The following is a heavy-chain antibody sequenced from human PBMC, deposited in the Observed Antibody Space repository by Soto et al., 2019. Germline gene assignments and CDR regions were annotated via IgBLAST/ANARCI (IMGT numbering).Heavy chain of an antibody. CDR2: IIPILGIA. CDR3: ARVRTRGYSSTTLNWFDP. V-gene: IGHV1-69*02. CDR1: GGTFSSYT. J-gene: IGHJ5*02. Sequence: SVKVSCKASGGTFSSYTISWVRQAPGQGLEWMGRIIPILGIANYAQKFQGRVTITADKSTSTAYMELSSLRSEDTAVYYCARVRTRGYSSTTLNWFDPWGQGTLVTVSS. D-gene: IGHD5-18*01.